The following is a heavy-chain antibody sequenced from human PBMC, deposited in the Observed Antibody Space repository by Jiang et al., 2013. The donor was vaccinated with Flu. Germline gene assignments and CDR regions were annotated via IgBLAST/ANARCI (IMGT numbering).Heavy chain of an antibody. V-gene: IGHV4-34*01. D-gene: IGHD6-6*01. Sequence: LLKPSETLSLTCAVYGGSFSGYFWSWLRQPPGKGLEWIGEITHDGGAKSNPSLKSRVTMSVDTTKNQFSLKLTSVTAADTAVYYCARLLCGTSGSSCNFDSWGRGTRVTVSS. CDR3: ARLLCGTSGSSCNFDS. J-gene: IGHJ4*02. CDR1: GGSFSGYF. CDR2: ITHDGGA.